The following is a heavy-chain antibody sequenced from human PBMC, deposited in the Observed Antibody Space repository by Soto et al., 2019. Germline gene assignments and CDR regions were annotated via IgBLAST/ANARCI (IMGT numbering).Heavy chain of an antibody. CDR2: IIPIFNST. V-gene: IGHV1-69*06. CDR1: GSRFSNYV. CDR3: AREGRGKKAGYNGLVSLGY. J-gene: IGHJ4*02. D-gene: IGHD2-2*02. Sequence: SVKVSCKVSGSRFSNYVISWVRQAPGHGLEWLGRIIPIFNSTKYAQSFQGRVTITADKSTSTASLELSSLRSDDTAVYYCAREGRGKKAGYNGLVSLGYWGQGALVTVSS.